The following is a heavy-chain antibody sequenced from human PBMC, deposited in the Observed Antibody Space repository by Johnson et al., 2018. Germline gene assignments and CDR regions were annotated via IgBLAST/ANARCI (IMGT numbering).Heavy chain of an antibody. CDR2: IIPISGAP. D-gene: IGHD5-12*01. J-gene: IGHJ4*02. Sequence: VQLLESGAEVKKPGSSVKVSCKASGGTFSSYTISWVRQAPGQGLEWMGGIIPISGAPTYAQKFQGRVTITAGQSTTTAYMELRSLRFDDTALYYCARDSGYDWGYFDYWGQGSLVTVSS. V-gene: IGHV1-69*01. CDR3: ARDSGYDWGYFDY. CDR1: GGTFSSYT.